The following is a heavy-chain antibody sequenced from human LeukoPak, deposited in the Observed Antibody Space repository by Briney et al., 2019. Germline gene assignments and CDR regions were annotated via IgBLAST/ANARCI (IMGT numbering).Heavy chain of an antibody. V-gene: IGHV3-15*01. J-gene: IGHJ4*02. Sequence: GGSLRLSCAASGLTFRNAWMSWVRQAPGKGLEWLGRIKSKTDGGTTDYAAPVKGRFTISRDDSKNTLYLQMSSLKTEDTAVYYCTTDLVSGYYYWGQGTLVTVSS. CDR1: GLTFRNAW. CDR3: TTDLVSGYYY. D-gene: IGHD3-3*01. CDR2: IKSKTDGGTT.